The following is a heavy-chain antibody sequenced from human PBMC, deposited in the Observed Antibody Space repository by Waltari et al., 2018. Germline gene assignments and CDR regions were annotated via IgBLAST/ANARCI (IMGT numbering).Heavy chain of an antibody. CDR2: ISNTGDPT. V-gene: IGHV3-23*01. J-gene: IGHJ4*02. CDR1: GFIFNSYA. Sequence: EMQLLESGGGLVQPGGSLRLSCAASGFIFNSYAMSWVRQAPGKGLEWVSAISNTGDPTYYADSVKGRFTISRDNSKNTLYLQMNSLRADDTTVYYCARARQQLEFDYWGQGTLVTVSS. D-gene: IGHD6-13*01. CDR3: ARARQQLEFDY.